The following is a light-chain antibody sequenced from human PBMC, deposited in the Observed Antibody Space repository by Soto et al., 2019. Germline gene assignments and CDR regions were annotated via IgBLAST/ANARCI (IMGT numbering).Light chain of an antibody. CDR3: QQSYSTPPT. V-gene: IGKV1-39*01. Sequence: DIPMTQSPSSLSASVGDRVTITCRASQSISSYLNWYQQKPGKAPKLLIYAASSLQSGVPSRFSGSGSGTDFTLIISSLQPEALETYYWQQSYSTPPTFGEGTKLEIK. CDR1: QSISSY. CDR2: AAS. J-gene: IGKJ2*01.